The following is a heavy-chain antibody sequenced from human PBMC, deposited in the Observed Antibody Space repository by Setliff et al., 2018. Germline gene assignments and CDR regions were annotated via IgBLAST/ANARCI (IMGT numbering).Heavy chain of an antibody. CDR3: AKGRYYYDSRGGYFDY. V-gene: IGHV3-23*01. Sequence: LSCAASGFTFSDYYMSWIRQAPGKGLEWVSAISGSGGSTYYADSVKGRFTISRDNSKNTLYLQMNSLRAEDTAVYYCAKGRYYYDSRGGYFDYWGQGTLVTVSS. CDR2: ISGSGGST. D-gene: IGHD3-22*01. J-gene: IGHJ4*02. CDR1: GFTFSDYY.